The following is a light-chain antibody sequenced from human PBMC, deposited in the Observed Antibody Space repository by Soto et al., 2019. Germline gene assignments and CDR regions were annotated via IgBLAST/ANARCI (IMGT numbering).Light chain of an antibody. V-gene: IGLV2-23*01. CDR3: CSYESRNTLV. J-gene: IGLJ2*01. CDR2: EAS. CDR1: ISDIGTYNL. Sequence: QSALTQPASVSGSPGQSITISCTGSISDIGTYNLVSWLQQHPGKATKLMIYEASKRPSWVSNRFSGSKSGNTASLTISGLQAEAGADYYCCSYESRNTLVVGGVTKITVL.